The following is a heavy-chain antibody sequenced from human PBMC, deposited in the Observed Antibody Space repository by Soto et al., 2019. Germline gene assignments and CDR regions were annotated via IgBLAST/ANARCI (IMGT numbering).Heavy chain of an antibody. CDR3: ARESIVVVVAASNWFDP. CDR2: INAGNGNT. Sequence: ASVKVSCKASGYTFTSYAMHWVRQAPGQRLEWMGWINAGNGNTKYSQKFQGRVTITRDTSASTAYMELSSLRSEDTAVYYCARESIVVVVAASNWFDPWGQGTLVTVSS. V-gene: IGHV1-3*01. D-gene: IGHD2-15*01. CDR1: GYTFTSYA. J-gene: IGHJ5*02.